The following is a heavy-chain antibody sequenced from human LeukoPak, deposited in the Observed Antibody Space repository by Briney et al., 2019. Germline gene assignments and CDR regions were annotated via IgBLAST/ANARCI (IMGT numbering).Heavy chain of an antibody. V-gene: IGHV4-39*07. D-gene: IGHD4-11*01. CDR1: GGSISSSSYS. CDR3: ARGSGVTPVDY. CDR2: IYYSGST. J-gene: IGHJ4*02. Sequence: SGPGLVKPSETLSLTCTVSGGSISSSSYSWGWIRQPPGKGLEWIGSIYYSGSTYYNPSLKSRVTISVDTSKNQFSLRLSSVTAADTAVYYCARGSGVTPVDYWGQGTLVTVSS.